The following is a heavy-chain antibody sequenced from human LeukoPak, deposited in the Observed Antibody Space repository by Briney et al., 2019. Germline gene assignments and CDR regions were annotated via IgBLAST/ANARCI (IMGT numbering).Heavy chain of an antibody. J-gene: IGHJ4*02. D-gene: IGHD4-11*01. V-gene: IGHV3-74*01. Sequence: GGSLRLSCAAAGFTFSSYWMHWVRQVPGRGLVWVSRVNPGGSSTAYADSVKGRFSISRDNARNTLYLQMNSLRDEDTAVYYCARSNQADDYWGQGTLVTVSS. CDR2: VNPGGSST. CDR3: ARSNQADDY. CDR1: GFTFSSYW.